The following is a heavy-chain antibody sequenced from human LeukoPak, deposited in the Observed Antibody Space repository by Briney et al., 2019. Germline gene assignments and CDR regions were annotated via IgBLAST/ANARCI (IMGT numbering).Heavy chain of an antibody. J-gene: IGHJ4*02. D-gene: IGHD2-2*01. V-gene: IGHV3-7*03. Sequence: GGSLRLSCAASGFTFYSDWMTWVRQAPGKGLEWVANINPDRSQKYYVDSVKGRFTISRDNAKNSLSLQMNSLRAEDTALYYCARHDCTSANCPLDYWGQGTLVAVSS. CDR2: INPDRSQK. CDR3: ARHDCTSANCPLDY. CDR1: GFTFYSDW.